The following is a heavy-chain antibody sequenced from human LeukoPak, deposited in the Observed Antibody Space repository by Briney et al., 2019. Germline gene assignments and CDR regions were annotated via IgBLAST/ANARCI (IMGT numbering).Heavy chain of an antibody. V-gene: IGHV3-23*01. CDR1: GFSFNNYG. D-gene: IGHD2-2*01. CDR2: ISGSGGST. J-gene: IGHJ6*02. CDR3: AKDQWDIVVVPAASAALLDV. Sequence: GGSLRLSCTASGFSFNNYGMSWVRQAPGKGLEWVSSISGSGGSTYHADSVKGRFTISRDNSKNTLYLQMNSLRAEDTAVYYCAKDQWDIVVVPAASAALLDVWGQGTTVIISS.